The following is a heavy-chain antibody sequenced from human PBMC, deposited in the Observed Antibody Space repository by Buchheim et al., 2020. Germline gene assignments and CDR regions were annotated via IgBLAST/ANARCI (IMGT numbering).Heavy chain of an antibody. CDR1: GGSISSGGYS. CDR2: FYHSVST. V-gene: IGHV4-30-2*01. Sequence: QLQLQESGSGLVKPSQTLSLTCAVSGGSISSGGYSWSWIRQPPGKGLEWIGYFYHSVSTYYNPSLMSRVTISVDRSKNHFSLKLSSVTAADTAVYYCANTAPWTGAFDIWGQGT. J-gene: IGHJ3*02. D-gene: IGHD1-14*01. CDR3: ANTAPWTGAFDI.